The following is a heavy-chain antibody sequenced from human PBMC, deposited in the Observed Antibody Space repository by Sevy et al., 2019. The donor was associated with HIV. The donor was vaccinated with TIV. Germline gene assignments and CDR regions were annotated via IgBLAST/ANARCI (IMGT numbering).Heavy chain of an antibody. CDR3: ARQEEKWGGPFDI. CDR2: IYHSGST. V-gene: IGHV4-38-2*01. CDR1: GYSISSGYY. J-gene: IGHJ3*02. D-gene: IGHD1-26*01. Sequence: SETLSLTCAVSGYSISSGYYWGWIRQPPGKGLEWIGSIYHSGSTYYNQSLKSRVTISVDTSKNQFSLKLSSVTAADTAVYYCARQEEKWGGPFDIWGQGTMVTVSS.